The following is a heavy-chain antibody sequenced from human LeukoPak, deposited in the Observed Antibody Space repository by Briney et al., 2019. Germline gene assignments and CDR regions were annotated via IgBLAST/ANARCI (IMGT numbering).Heavy chain of an antibody. Sequence: SETLSLTCTVSGGSVNSGSYYWCWVRQAPGEGLEWIGNIYYSGSAYYTPSLESRVTMSVDTSKNQFSLKLSSVTAADTAVYYCARKPIVGSAWYYFDYWGQGTLVTVSS. CDR3: ARKPIVGSAWYYFDY. D-gene: IGHD6-13*01. J-gene: IGHJ4*02. V-gene: IGHV4-39*07. CDR2: IYYSGSA. CDR1: GGSVNSGSYY.